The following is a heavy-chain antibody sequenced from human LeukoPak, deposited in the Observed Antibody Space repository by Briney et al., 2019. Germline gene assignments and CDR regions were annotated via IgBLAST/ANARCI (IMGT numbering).Heavy chain of an antibody. CDR3: AREPYGSGSYYYYYYMDV. J-gene: IGHJ6*03. CDR2: INWNGGST. CDR1: GFTFDDYG. Sequence: GGSLRLSCAASGFTFDDYGMSWVRQAPGKGLEWVSGINWNGGSTGYADSVKGRFTICRDNAKNSLYLQMNSLRAEDTALYYCAREPYGSGSYYYYYYMDVWGKGTTVTVSS. D-gene: IGHD3-10*01. V-gene: IGHV3-20*04.